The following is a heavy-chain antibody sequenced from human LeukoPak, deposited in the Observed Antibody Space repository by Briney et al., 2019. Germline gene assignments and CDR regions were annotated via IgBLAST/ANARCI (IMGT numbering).Heavy chain of an antibody. J-gene: IGHJ3*02. V-gene: IGHV5-51*01. Sequence: GESLKISCKASGYSFTTYWIGWVRQMPGKGLEWMGIIYPADSTAHYSPSFQGRFTISADKSISTAFLQWSSLQASDTAMYYCARVAVPGTFGAFDIWGQGTMVTVSS. CDR1: GYSFTTYW. CDR3: ARVAVPGTFGAFDI. D-gene: IGHD6-19*01. CDR2: IYPADSTA.